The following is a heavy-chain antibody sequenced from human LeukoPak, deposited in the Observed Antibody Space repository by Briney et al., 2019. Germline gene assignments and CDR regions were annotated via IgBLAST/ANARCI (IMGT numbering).Heavy chain of an antibody. CDR2: IYYSGST. CDR3: ARETSQKGAHYMDV. J-gene: IGHJ6*03. Sequence: SETLSLTCTVSGGSISSYYWSWIRQPPGKGLRWVGYIYYSGSTNYNPSLKSRVTISVDTSKNQFSLKLSSVTAADTAVYYCARETSQKGAHYMDVWGKGTTVTISS. D-gene: IGHD3-16*01. V-gene: IGHV4-59*01. CDR1: GGSISSYY.